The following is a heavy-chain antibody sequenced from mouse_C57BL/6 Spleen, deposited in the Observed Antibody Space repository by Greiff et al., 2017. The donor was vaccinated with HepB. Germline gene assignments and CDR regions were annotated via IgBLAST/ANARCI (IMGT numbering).Heavy chain of an antibody. V-gene: IGHV5-6*01. J-gene: IGHJ2*01. CDR3: ASSYDGYYVGYFDY. Sequence: EVQRVESGGDLVKPGGSLKLSCAASGFTFSSYGMSWVRQTPDKRLEWVATISSGGSYTYYPDSVKGRFTISRDNAKNTLYLQMSSLKSEDTAMYYCASSYDGYYVGYFDYWGQGTTLTVSS. CDR1: GFTFSSYG. D-gene: IGHD2-3*01. CDR2: ISSGGSYT.